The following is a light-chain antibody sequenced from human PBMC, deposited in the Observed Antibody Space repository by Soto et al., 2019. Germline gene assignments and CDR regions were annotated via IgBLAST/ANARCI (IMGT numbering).Light chain of an antibody. V-gene: IGKV1-5*03. CDR1: QSIRTW. CDR2: EAS. J-gene: IGKJ5*01. CDR3: QQYNDSFPYT. Sequence: DGQITQSPSTLTASVGARVTITCRASQSIRTWLAWYQQKPGTAPKLLIYEASTLERGVPSRFSGLRSGTEFTLSVSSLQPDDFATYYCQQYNDSFPYTLGQGTRLEIK.